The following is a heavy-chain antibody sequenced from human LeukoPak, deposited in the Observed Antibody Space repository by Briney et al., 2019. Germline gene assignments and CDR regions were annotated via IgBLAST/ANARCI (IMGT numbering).Heavy chain of an antibody. CDR3: ARYTHSSGFDY. Sequence: PGGSLRLSCAASELIVSSNYMSWVRQAPGKGLEWVSVIYSGGSTYYADSVKGRFTISRDNSKNTLYLQMNSLRAEDTAVFYCARYTHSSGFDYWGQGTLVTVSS. J-gene: IGHJ4*02. CDR2: IYSGGST. V-gene: IGHV3-53*01. D-gene: IGHD6-19*01. CDR1: ELIVSSNY.